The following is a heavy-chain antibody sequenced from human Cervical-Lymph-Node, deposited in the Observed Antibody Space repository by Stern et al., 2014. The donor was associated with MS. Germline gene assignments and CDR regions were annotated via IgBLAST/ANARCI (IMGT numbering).Heavy chain of an antibody. CDR3: AKERHGDYIFYYGMDV. D-gene: IGHD4-17*01. V-gene: IGHV3-30*18. Sequence: QVQLVESGGGVVQPGRSLRLSCAASGFTFSSYGMHWVRQAPGKGLAWVAVISLVGSNKYYADAVESRVTSSRVNSKNTLYLQMNSLRAEDTAVYYCAKERHGDYIFYYGMDVWGQGTTVTVSS. CDR2: ISLVGSNK. J-gene: IGHJ6*02. CDR1: GFTFSSYG.